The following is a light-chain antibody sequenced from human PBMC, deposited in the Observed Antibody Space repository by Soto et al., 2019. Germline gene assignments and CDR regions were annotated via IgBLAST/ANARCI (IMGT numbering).Light chain of an antibody. CDR1: QGIXSY. CDR2: APS. J-gene: IGKJ1*01. V-gene: IGKV1-16*01. Sequence: IQMTQSPSSLSASVGDRVTITCRASQGIXSYFNWSQQKPGKATKILIXAPSSLQSGVPSRFTGSGSGKDFTLTISSLQPDDFSTYYCQQYSTYTTMTFGQGTKVDIK. CDR3: QQYSTYTTMT.